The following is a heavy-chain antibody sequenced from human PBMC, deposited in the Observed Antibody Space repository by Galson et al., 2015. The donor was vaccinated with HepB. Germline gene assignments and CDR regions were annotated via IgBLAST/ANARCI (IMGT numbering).Heavy chain of an antibody. CDR3: ARRGINSWNYYYYGLDV. J-gene: IGHJ6*02. CDR1: GYTFTGYG. CDR2: INGNTGNK. V-gene: IGHV1-3*01. D-gene: IGHD6-13*01. Sequence: SVKVSCKASGYTFTGYGLHWVRQAPGQSLEWMGWINGNTGNKKNSQKFEGRVTITRDTSASTAYLELSSLRSEDTAVYYCARRGINSWNYYYYGLDVWGQGTTVTVSS.